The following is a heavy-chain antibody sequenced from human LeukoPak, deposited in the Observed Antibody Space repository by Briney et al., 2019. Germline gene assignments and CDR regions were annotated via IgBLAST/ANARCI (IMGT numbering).Heavy chain of an antibody. CDR2: IYYSGST. J-gene: IGHJ3*02. CDR3: ANPPMVRGVTDAFDI. Sequence: SETLSLTCTVSGGSISSYYWSWIRQPPGKGLEWIGYIYYSGSTNYNPSLKSRATISVDTSKNQFSLKLSSVTAADTAVYYCANPPMVRGVTDAFDIWGQGTMVTVSS. V-gene: IGHV4-59*01. CDR1: GGSISSYY. D-gene: IGHD3-10*01.